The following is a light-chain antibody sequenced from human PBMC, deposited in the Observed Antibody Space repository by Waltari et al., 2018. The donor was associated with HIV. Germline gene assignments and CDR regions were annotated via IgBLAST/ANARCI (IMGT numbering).Light chain of an antibody. V-gene: IGLV1-51*01. CDR3: GTWDSSLSAGV. Sequence: QSVLTQPPSVSAAPGQKVTISCSGSSSNIGNNYVSWYQQLPGTAPKLLIYDNNKRPPGIPDRFSGAKSGTSATLGITGLQTGDEADDYGGTWDSSLSAGVFGGGTKLTVL. CDR2: DNN. CDR1: SSNIGNNY. J-gene: IGLJ2*01.